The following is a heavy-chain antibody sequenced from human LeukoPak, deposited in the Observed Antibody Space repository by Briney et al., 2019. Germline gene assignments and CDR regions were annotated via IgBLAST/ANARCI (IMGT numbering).Heavy chain of an antibody. J-gene: IGHJ6*03. D-gene: IGHD5-12*01. CDR3: ASELRTVGYYYMDV. V-gene: IGHV1-69*01. CDR2: IIPIFGTA. CDR1: GGTFSSYA. Sequence: SVKVSCKASGGTFSSYAISWVRQAPGQGLEWMGGIIPIFGTANYAQKFQGRVTITADEATSTAYMELSSLRSEDTAVYYCASELRTVGYYYMDVWGKGTTVTVPS.